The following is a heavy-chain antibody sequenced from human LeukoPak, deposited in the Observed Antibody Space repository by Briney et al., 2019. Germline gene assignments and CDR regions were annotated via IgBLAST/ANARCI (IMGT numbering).Heavy chain of an antibody. D-gene: IGHD3-22*01. J-gene: IGHJ5*02. V-gene: IGHV4-39*01. CDR2: IYYSGST. Sequence: SETLSLTCTVSVGSISSSSYYWGWIRQPPGKGLEWIGCIYYSGSTYYNPSLKSRVTISVDTSKNQFSLKLSSVTAADTAVYYCARSKDYYDSSGYHRNNWFDPWGQGTLVTVSS. CDR1: VGSISSSSYY. CDR3: ARSKDYYDSSGYHRNNWFDP.